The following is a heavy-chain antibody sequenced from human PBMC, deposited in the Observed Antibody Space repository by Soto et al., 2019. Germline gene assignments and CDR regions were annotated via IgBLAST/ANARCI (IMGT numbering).Heavy chain of an antibody. V-gene: IGHV1-2*04. CDR3: ARADDYYYYYMDV. CDR1: GYTFTGYY. J-gene: IGHJ6*03. CDR2: INPNSGGT. Sequence: GASVKVSCEASGYTFTGYYMHWVRQAPGQGLEWMGWINPNSGGTNYAQKFQGWVTMTRDTSISTAYMELSRLRSDDTAVYYCARADDYYYYYMDVWGKGTTVTVSS.